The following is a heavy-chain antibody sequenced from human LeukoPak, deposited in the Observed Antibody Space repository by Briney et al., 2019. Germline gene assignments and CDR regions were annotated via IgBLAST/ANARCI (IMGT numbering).Heavy chain of an antibody. CDR2: ISSSSNYL. CDR1: GFTFSRVI. D-gene: IGHD6-6*01. CDR3: ARSPPSSLPDY. V-gene: IGHV3-21*01. Sequence: GGSLRLLCSPSGFTFSRVIMNYVRHGPGRGPEWVSSISSSSNYLYYAESVKGRFTIPRDNARTSLYLQMDSLRAEDTAVYYCARSPPSSLPDYWGQGTLVTVSS. J-gene: IGHJ4*02.